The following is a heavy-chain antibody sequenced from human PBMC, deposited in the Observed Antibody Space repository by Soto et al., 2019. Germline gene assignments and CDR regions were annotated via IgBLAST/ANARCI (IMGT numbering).Heavy chain of an antibody. Sequence: PSETLSLTCTVSGGSISSSSYYWGWIRQPPGKGLEWIGSIYYSGSTYYNPSLKSRVTISVDTSKNQFSLKLSSVTAADTAVYYCAVYYGSGSYYTLYYYGMDVWGQGTTLTVSS. CDR2: IYYSGST. CDR1: GGSISSSSYY. V-gene: IGHV4-39*01. D-gene: IGHD3-10*01. J-gene: IGHJ6*02. CDR3: AVYYGSGSYYTLYYYGMDV.